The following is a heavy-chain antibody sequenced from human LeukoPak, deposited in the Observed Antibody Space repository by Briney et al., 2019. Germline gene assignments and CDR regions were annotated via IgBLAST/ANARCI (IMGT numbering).Heavy chain of an antibody. CDR2: IFPGGSDT. CDR3: ARSEVYSSSRYGENWFDP. J-gene: IGHJ5*02. CDR1: GYIFTSYW. D-gene: IGHD6-13*01. Sequence: GESLKISCKGSGYIFTSYWIGWVRQMPGKGLGGVGIIFPGGSDTRYSPSFQGQATISADKSISNAYLQWSSLKASDTAMYYCARSEVYSSSRYGENWFDPWGQGTLVTVSS. V-gene: IGHV5-51*01.